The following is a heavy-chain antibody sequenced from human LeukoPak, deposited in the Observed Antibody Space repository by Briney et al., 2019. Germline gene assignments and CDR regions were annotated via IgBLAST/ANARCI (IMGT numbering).Heavy chain of an antibody. CDR3: AKYSGATGFDY. Sequence: SETLSLTCTVSGGSISSYYWSWIRQPAGKGLECIGRIYTSGSTNYNPSLKSRVSMSVDTSKNQFSLKLSSVTAADTAVYYCAKYSGATGFDYWGQGTLVTVSS. D-gene: IGHD1-26*01. CDR1: GGSISSYY. CDR2: IYTSGST. J-gene: IGHJ4*02. V-gene: IGHV4-4*07.